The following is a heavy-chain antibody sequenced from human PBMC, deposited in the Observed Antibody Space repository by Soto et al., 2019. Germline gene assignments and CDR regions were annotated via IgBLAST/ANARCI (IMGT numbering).Heavy chain of an antibody. CDR3: ARATGADKEDY. V-gene: IGHV3-7*04. J-gene: IGHJ4*02. CDR2: MNEYGSER. CDR1: GFIFSSYW. Sequence: EVQLVESGGGLVQPGGSLRLSCSASGFIFSSYWMSWLRQAPGKGLEWVASMNEYGSERYYVDSVKGRFTISRDNAKSSLYLQMNRLGAEDTAVYYCARATGADKEDYWGQGTLVTVSS. D-gene: IGHD3-10*01.